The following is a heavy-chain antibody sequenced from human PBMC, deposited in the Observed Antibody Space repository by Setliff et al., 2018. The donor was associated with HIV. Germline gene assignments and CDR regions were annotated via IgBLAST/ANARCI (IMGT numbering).Heavy chain of an antibody. J-gene: IGHJ6*03. V-gene: IGHV3-30*02. CDR3: ARDSSRGYLDWLSLKYYYSYYIDV. D-gene: IGHD3-9*01. CDR2: IRYDGSNK. Sequence: GGSLRLSCAASGFTFSSYGMHWVRQAPGKGLEWVAFIRYDGSNKYYADSVKGRFTISRDNSKNSLYLQMSSLRAEDTAVYYCARDSSRGYLDWLSLKYYYSYYIDVWGKGTTVTVSS. CDR1: GFTFSSYG.